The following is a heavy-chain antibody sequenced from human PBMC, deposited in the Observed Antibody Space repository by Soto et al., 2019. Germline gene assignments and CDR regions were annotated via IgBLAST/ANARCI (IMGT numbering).Heavy chain of an antibody. CDR3: AKGVSGQLCFDH. Sequence: QVQLVESGGGVVQPGRSLRLSCEASGFTYSSYDIHWVRQAPGKGLEWVAFISYDGRNKYYTDSVKGRFTISRDNSKNTLYLQMDILRPEDTAVYYCAKGVSGQLCFDHWGQATLVTVSS. V-gene: IGHV3-30*18. CDR2: ISYDGRNK. D-gene: IGHD5-18*01. J-gene: IGHJ4*02. CDR1: GFTYSSYD.